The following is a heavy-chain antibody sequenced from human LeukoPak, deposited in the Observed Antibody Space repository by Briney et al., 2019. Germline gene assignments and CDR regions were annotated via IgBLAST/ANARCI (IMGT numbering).Heavy chain of an antibody. CDR1: GFTFSSYE. D-gene: IGHD3-3*01. Sequence: GGTLRLSCAASGFTFSSYEMNWVRQAPGKGLEWVSYISSSSSYIYYADSVKGRFTISRDNAKNSLYLQMNSLRAEDTAVYYCARELRGYDSLPGDAFGIWGQGTMVTVSS. J-gene: IGHJ3*02. V-gene: IGHV3-21*05. CDR2: ISSSSSYI. CDR3: ARELRGYDSLPGDAFGI.